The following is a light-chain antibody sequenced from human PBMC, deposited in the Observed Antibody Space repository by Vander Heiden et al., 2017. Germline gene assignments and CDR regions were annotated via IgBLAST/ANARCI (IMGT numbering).Light chain of an antibody. CDR3: QQRINWPYT. CDR2: DAS. CDR1: QSVSSY. J-gene: IGKJ2*01. Sequence: EIVLTQSPATLSLSPGERATPSCRASQSVSSYLAWYQQKPGQAPRLLISDASNRATGIPARFSGGGSGTDFTLTINSLEPEDFAVYYCQQRINWPYTFGQGTKLEIK. V-gene: IGKV3-11*01.